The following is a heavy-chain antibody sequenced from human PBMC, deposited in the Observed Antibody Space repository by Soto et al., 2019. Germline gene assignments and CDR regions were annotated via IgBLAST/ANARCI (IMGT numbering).Heavy chain of an antibody. CDR1: VDSMSSSGYY. V-gene: IGHV4-31*11. J-gene: IGHJ4*02. Sequence: SETLSLTCAVSVDSMSSSGYYWSWIRQHPGKGLEWIGYIYYSGSTYYNPSLKSRVTISVDTSKNQFSLKLSSVTAADTAVYYCARNGQTYGSGSSQDLYYFDYWGQGTLVTVSS. CDR3: ARNGQTYGSGSSQDLYYFDY. D-gene: IGHD3-10*01. CDR2: IYYSGST.